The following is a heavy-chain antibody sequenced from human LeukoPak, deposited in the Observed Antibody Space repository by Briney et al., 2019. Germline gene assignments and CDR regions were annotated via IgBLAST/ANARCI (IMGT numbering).Heavy chain of an antibody. Sequence: GGSLRLSCAASGFTFSSYGMHWVRQAPGKGLEWVAVISPDGSNKYYADSVKGRFTISRDNSKNTPYLQMNSLRAEDTAVYYCARDDNYGIFVNVDYWGQGTLVTVSS. CDR1: GFTFSSYG. CDR2: ISPDGSNK. J-gene: IGHJ4*02. D-gene: IGHD4-11*01. CDR3: ARDDNYGIFVNVDY. V-gene: IGHV3-30*03.